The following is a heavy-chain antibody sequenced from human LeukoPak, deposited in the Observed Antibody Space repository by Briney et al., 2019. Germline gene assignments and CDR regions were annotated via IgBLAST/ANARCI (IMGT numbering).Heavy chain of an antibody. J-gene: IGHJ4*02. Sequence: GGSLRLSCAAPGFTFSSYSINWGRQAPGKGLEWVSSISSRSNYIYYADSVKGRFTISRDNAQNSLYLQMNSLRAEDTAVYYCVRVRYDDSSGYYSDYWGQGTLVTVSS. CDR1: GFTFSSYS. CDR3: VRVRYDDSSGYYSDY. D-gene: IGHD3-22*01. CDR2: ISSRSNYI. V-gene: IGHV3-21*01.